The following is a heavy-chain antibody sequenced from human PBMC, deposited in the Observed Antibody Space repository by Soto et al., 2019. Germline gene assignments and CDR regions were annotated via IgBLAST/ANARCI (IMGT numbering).Heavy chain of an antibody. CDR2: INAGNGNT. Sequence: GASVKVSCKASGYTFTSYAMHWVRQAPGQRLEWMGWINAGNGNTKYSQKFQGRVTITRDTSASTAYMELSSLRSEDTAVYYCARPLIAVAGTGDDWYFDLWGRGTLVTVSS. V-gene: IGHV1-3*01. D-gene: IGHD6-19*01. CDR1: GYTFTSYA. CDR3: ARPLIAVAGTGDDWYFDL. J-gene: IGHJ2*01.